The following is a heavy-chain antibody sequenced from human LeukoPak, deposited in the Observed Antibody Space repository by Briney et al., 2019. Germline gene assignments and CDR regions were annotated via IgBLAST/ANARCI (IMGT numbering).Heavy chain of an antibody. CDR3: AKDSASGYPYYFDY. J-gene: IGHJ4*02. V-gene: IGHV3-23*01. D-gene: IGHD5-12*01. CDR2: ISGSGGST. CDR1: GFTFSSYA. Sequence: GGSLRLSCTASGFTFSSYAMSWVRQAPGKGLEWVSAISGSGGSTYYADSVKGRFNISRENSKNTRYLQMNSLRAEDTAVYYCAKDSASGYPYYFDYWGQGTLVTVSS.